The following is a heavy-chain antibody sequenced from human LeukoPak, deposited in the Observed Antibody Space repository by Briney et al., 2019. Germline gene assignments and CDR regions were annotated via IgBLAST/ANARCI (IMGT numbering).Heavy chain of an antibody. Sequence: GGSLRLSCAASGFTFSSYSTNWVRQAPGKGLEWVSSISSSSSYIYYADSVKGRFTISRDNAKNSLYLQMNSLRAEDTAVYYCARDVIVKYQLLYPPSYYFDYWGQGTLVTVSS. V-gene: IGHV3-21*01. J-gene: IGHJ4*02. CDR1: GFTFSSYS. CDR2: ISSSSSYI. CDR3: ARDVIVKYQLLYPPSYYFDY. D-gene: IGHD2-2*02.